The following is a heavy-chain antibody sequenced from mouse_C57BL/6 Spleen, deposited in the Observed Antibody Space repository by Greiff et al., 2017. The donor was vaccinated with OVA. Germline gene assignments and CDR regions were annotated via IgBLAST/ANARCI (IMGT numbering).Heavy chain of an antibody. V-gene: IGHV5-17*01. CDR3: ARGKVAGAMDY. CDR1: GFTFSDYG. Sequence: VQLKESGGGLVKPGGSLKLSCAASGFTFSDYGMHWVRQAPEKGLEWVAYISSGSSTINYAETVKGRYTITRDKAKNTLFLQMTSLSSEDTAMYYCARGKVAGAMDYWGQGTSVTVSS. D-gene: IGHD1-1*01. CDR2: ISSGSSTI. J-gene: IGHJ4*01.